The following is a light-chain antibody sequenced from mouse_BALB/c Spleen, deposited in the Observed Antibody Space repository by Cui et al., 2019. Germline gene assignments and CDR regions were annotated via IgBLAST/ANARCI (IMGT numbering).Light chain of an antibody. V-gene: IGKV19-93*01. CDR1: PGSSKY. CDR3: LQYDNLGT. J-gene: IGKJ1*01. CDR2: YTS. Sequence: IQMSQSTSSFSAPLGGKLTLTCKASPGSSKYIAWYQHKSGKGPRLLIHYTSTRRPSIPSRCSGSGSGGDYSFSISNLELEDIATYYWLQYDNLGTFGGGTKLEIK.